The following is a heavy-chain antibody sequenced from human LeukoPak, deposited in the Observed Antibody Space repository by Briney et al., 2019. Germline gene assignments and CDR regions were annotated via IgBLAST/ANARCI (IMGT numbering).Heavy chain of an antibody. J-gene: IGHJ4*02. Sequence: GGSLRLSCAASGFTFNSYNMNWVRQAPGEGPEWVSSISSSSSYIYSGDSVEGRFTISRDNAKNSLYLQMNSLRAEDTAVYYCARGSSTSWYLSGHFDYWGQGTLVIVSS. D-gene: IGHD2-2*01. CDR3: ARGSSTSWYLSGHFDY. V-gene: IGHV3-21*01. CDR2: ISSSSSYI. CDR1: GFTFNSYN.